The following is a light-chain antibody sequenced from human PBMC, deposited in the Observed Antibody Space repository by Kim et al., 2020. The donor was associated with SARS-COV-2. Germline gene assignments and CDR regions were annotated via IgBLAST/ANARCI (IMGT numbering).Light chain of an antibody. V-gene: IGLV1-40*01. CDR3: QSYDSSLSGFYV. CDR1: SSNIGAGYD. Sequence: QSALTQPPSVSGAPGQRVTISCTGSSSNIGAGYDVHWYQQVPGTVPKLLIYDNTNRPSGVPDRFSGSNSGTSASLAITGLQAEDEADYYCQSYDSSLSGFYVCGTGTKVTVL. J-gene: IGLJ1*01. CDR2: DNT.